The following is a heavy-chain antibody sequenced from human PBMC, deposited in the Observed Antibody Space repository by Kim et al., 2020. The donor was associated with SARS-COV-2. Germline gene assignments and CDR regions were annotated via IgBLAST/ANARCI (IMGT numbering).Heavy chain of an antibody. D-gene: IGHD4-17*01. V-gene: IGHV3-48*03. CDR3: ARGPWRTIDY. J-gene: IGHJ4*02. CDR2: ISSPGSII. CDR1: GFNFSSYE. Sequence: GGSLRLSCAASGFNFSSYEMNWVRQAPGKGLEWVSYISSPGSIIYYADSVKGRFTISRDNAKNSLHLQMNSLRAEDTAIYYCARGPWRTIDYWGQGTLVTVSS.